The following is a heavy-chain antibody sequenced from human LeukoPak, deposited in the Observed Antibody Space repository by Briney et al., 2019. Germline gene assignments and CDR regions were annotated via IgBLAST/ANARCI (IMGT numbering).Heavy chain of an antibody. V-gene: IGHV3-30*04. Sequence: GRSLRLSCAASGFTFSSYAMHWVRQAPGEGLEWVAVISYDGSNKYYADSVKGRFTISRDNSKNTLYLQMNSLRAEDTAEYYCASGYCSGGSCYSLDYWGQGTLVTVSS. CDR1: GFTFSSYA. J-gene: IGHJ4*02. CDR3: ASGYCSGGSCYSLDY. D-gene: IGHD2-15*01. CDR2: ISYDGSNK.